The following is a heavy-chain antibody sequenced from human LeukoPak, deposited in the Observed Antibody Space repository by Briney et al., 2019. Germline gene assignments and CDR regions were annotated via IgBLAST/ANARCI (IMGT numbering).Heavy chain of an antibody. CDR3: AKGDTYYYDSSGLY. J-gene: IGHJ4*02. D-gene: IGHD3-22*01. Sequence: GGSLRLSCAASGFPFSSYAMNWVRQAPGKVLEWVSALSGSGSNTFYADSAKGRFTISRDNSKNTLYLKMNSLRAEDTAVYYCAKGDTYYYDSSGLYWGQGTLVTVSS. V-gene: IGHV3-23*01. CDR1: GFPFSSYA. CDR2: LSGSGSNT.